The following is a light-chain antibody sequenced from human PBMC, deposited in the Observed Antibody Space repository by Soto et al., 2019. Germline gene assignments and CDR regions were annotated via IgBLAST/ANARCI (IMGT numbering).Light chain of an antibody. J-gene: IGKJ1*01. CDR2: GTS. V-gene: IGKV3-20*01. CDR1: QGVDNNY. CDR3: HQFQNSPWT. Sequence: EIVLTQSPGTLSLSPGERGTLSCRASQGVDNNYLVWYQQKPGQAPRLLIFGTSSRATGIPDRLSGSGSGTHFTLTINRLEPEDVAVYYCHQFQNSPWTFGQGTKVDIK.